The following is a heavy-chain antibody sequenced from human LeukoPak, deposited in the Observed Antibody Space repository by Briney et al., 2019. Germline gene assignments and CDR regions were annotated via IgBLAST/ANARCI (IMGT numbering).Heavy chain of an antibody. J-gene: IGHJ4*02. Sequence: GGSLRLSCVASGFTFSSYYMSWVRQAPGKGLEWVANIKEDGSERYYVDSMKGRFTISRDNAKNSLYLQMNSLRAEDTAVYYCARDLYGDYFFDCWGQGTLVTVSS. V-gene: IGHV3-7*01. CDR1: GFTFSSYY. D-gene: IGHD4-17*01. CDR2: IKEDGSER. CDR3: ARDLYGDYFFDC.